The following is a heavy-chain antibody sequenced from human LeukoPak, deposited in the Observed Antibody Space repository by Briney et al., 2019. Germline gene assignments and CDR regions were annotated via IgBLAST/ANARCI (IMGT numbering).Heavy chain of an antibody. Sequence: SVKVSCKMLGGTFSDCAITWLRQAPGQGLECVGRIIPLFGTTKSAQGFQDRVTLSADKSTNTAYMELTSLRSDDTAVYYCARGAFTPVITFGPFYFESWGQGTLITVSS. CDR1: GGTFSDCA. CDR3: ARGAFTPVITFGPFYFES. CDR2: IIPLFGTT. D-gene: IGHD3-16*01. J-gene: IGHJ4*02. V-gene: IGHV1-69*06.